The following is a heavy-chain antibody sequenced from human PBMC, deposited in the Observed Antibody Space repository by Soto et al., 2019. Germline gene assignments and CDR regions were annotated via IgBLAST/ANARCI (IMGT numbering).Heavy chain of an antibody. J-gene: IGHJ5*02. D-gene: IGHD2-15*01. CDR1: GFTFSSYA. CDR3: ARSDVVVAATFDP. Sequence: QPGGSLRLSCAASGFTFSSYAMHWVRQAPGKGLEWVAVISYDGSNKYYADSVKGRFTISRDNSKNTLYLQMNSLKAEDTAVYYCARSDVVVAATFDPWGQGTLVTVSS. V-gene: IGHV3-30-3*01. CDR2: ISYDGSNK.